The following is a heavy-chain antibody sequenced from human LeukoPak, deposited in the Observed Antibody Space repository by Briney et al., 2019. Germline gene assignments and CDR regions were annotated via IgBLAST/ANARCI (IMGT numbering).Heavy chain of an antibody. CDR3: ARAGYCSGGSCYGSDY. J-gene: IGHJ4*02. D-gene: IGHD2-15*01. CDR1: GFTFSSYG. V-gene: IGHV3-33*01. CDR2: IWYDGSNK. Sequence: GGSLRLSCAASGFTFSSYGMHWVRQAPGKGLEWVAVIWYDGSNKYYADSMKGRFTISRDNSKNTLYLQMDSLRAEDTAVYYCARAGYCSGGSCYGSDYWGQGTLVSVSS.